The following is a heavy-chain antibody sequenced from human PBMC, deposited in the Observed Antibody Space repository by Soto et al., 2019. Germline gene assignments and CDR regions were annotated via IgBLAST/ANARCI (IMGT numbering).Heavy chain of an antibody. Sequence: QVQLQQWGAGLLKPSETLSLTCAVYGGSFSGYYWSWIRQPPGKGLEWIGEINHSGGTNYNPSLKSRVTISVDTSKNQFSLKLSSVTAADTAVYYCARPESPAANLYYFDYWGQGTLVTVSS. J-gene: IGHJ4*02. CDR2: INHSGGT. CDR3: ARPESPAANLYYFDY. V-gene: IGHV4-34*01. CDR1: GGSFSGYY.